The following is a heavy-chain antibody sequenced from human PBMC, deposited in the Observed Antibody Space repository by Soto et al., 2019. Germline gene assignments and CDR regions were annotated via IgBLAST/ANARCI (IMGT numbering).Heavy chain of an antibody. CDR2: ISGSGGRT. CDR1: GFTFRSYA. Sequence: GGSLRLSCAASGFTFRSYAMNWVRQGPGKGLEWVSAISGSGGRTYYADSVKGRFTISRDNSKNTLYLQVNSLRAEDTAVYYCAKDANTDLYYYYYMDVWGKGTTVTVSS. V-gene: IGHV3-23*01. CDR3: AKDANTDLYYYYYMDV. J-gene: IGHJ6*03.